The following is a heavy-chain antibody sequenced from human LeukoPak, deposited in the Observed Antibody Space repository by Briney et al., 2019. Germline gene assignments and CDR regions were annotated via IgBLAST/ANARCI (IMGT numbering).Heavy chain of an antibody. V-gene: IGHV1-46*01. J-gene: IGHJ6*03. Sequence: ASVKVSCKASGYTFTSYYMHWVRQAPGQGLEWMGIINPSGGSTSYARKFQGRVTMTRGTSTSTVYMELSSLRSEDTAVYYCARGRTVTPYYYYYMDVWGKGTTVTVSS. D-gene: IGHD4-17*01. CDR1: GYTFTSYY. CDR2: INPSGGST. CDR3: ARGRTVTPYYYYYMDV.